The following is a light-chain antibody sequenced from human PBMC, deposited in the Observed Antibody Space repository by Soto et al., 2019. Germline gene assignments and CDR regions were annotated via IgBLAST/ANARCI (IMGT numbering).Light chain of an antibody. Sequence: IVVTQSPATLSVSQGERATPSCRASQSVSSNLAWYQQKPGQAPRPLIYGASTRATGIPARYSGSGSGTEFTLTISSLQSADFAVYDCHQYNSRPPTFGQGTKVDIK. J-gene: IGKJ1*01. CDR3: HQYNSRPPT. CDR1: QSVSSN. CDR2: GAS. V-gene: IGKV3-15*01.